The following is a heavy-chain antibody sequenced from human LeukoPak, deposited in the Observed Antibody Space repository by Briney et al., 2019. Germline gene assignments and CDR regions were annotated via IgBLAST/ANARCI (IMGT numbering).Heavy chain of an antibody. Sequence: GGSLRLSCAASGFTFSSYAMSWVRQAPGKGLEWVSAISGSGGSTYYADSVKGRFTISKDNSKNTLYLQMNSLRAEDTAVYYCAKDHFSSWCSDWFDPWGQGTLVTVSS. CDR3: AKDHFSSWCSDWFDP. D-gene: IGHD6-13*01. V-gene: IGHV3-23*01. J-gene: IGHJ5*02. CDR1: GFTFSSYA. CDR2: ISGSGGST.